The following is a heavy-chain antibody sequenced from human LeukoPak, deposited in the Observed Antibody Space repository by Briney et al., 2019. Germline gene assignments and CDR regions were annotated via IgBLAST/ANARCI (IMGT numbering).Heavy chain of an antibody. D-gene: IGHD6-19*01. Sequence: GGSLRLSCAASGFTFSSYAIHWVRRAPGKGLEWVAVISFDGSNEYYADSAKGRFTISRDNSKNTLYLQMNSLRAEDTAVYYCARAGGSSGWYGVDYWGQGTLVTVSS. CDR2: ISFDGSNE. J-gene: IGHJ4*02. V-gene: IGHV3-30-3*01. CDR1: GFTFSSYA. CDR3: ARAGGSSGWYGVDY.